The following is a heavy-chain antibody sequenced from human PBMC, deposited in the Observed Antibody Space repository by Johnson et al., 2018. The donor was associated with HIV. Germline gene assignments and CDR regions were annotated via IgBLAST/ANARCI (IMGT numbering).Heavy chain of an antibody. CDR1: GFTFSDYY. D-gene: IGHD3-10*01. Sequence: QEKLVESGGGLVKPGGSLRLSCAASGFTFSDYYMSWIRQAPGKGLEWVSYISSSGSTIYYADSVKGRFTNSRDNAKNSLYLQMNSLRAEDTAVYYCARVMVQGDAFDIWGQGTMVTVSS. CDR2: ISSSGSTI. J-gene: IGHJ3*02. V-gene: IGHV3-11*04. CDR3: ARVMVQGDAFDI.